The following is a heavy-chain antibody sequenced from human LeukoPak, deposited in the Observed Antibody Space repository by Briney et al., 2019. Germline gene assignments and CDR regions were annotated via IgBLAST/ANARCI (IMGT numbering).Heavy chain of an antibody. J-gene: IGHJ6*02. V-gene: IGHV1-46*01. Sequence: ASVKLSCKASGYNFISYYMHWVRQAPGQGLEGRGIINPIGGSTSYAQKFQDRVTMTRDTSTRTVYMELSSLKSEDTGVYYCAREDVVLVDAVRYYYYGMDVWGQGTTVTVSS. CDR1: GYNFISYY. CDR3: AREDVVLVDAVRYYYYGMDV. CDR2: INPIGGST. D-gene: IGHD2-8*01.